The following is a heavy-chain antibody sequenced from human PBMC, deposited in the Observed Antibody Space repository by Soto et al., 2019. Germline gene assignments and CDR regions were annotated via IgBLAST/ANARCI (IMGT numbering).Heavy chain of an antibody. D-gene: IGHD3-3*01. V-gene: IGHV3-48*01. CDR3: ARGLSDFWSGYYSLGYFDC. CDR2: ISSSSSTI. Sequence: GGSLRLSCAASGFTFSTYSMNWVRQAPGNGLEWVSYISSSSSTIYYADSVKGRFTISRDNAKNSLYLQMNSLRAEDTAVYYCARGLSDFWSGYYSLGYFDCWGQGTLVTVSS. CDR1: GFTFSTYS. J-gene: IGHJ4*02.